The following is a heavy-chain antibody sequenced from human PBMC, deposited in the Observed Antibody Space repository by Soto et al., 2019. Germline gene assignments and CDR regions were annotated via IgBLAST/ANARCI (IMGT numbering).Heavy chain of an antibody. CDR1: GFTFSSYG. Sequence: QVQLVESGGGVVQPGRSLRLSCAASGFTFSSYGMHWVRQAPGKGLEGVAGISYDGSNKYYADSVKGRFTISRDNSKNTLYLQMNSLRAEDTAVYYCAKTGMKGYYYYYMDVWGKGTTVTVSS. V-gene: IGHV3-30*18. CDR2: ISYDGSNK. CDR3: AKTGMKGYYYYYMDV. J-gene: IGHJ6*03.